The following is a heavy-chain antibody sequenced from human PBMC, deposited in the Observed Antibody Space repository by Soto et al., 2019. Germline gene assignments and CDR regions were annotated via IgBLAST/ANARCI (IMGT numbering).Heavy chain of an antibody. CDR2: FSATDGDP. V-gene: IGHV3-23*01. Sequence: GGSLRLSCAASGFTFRSSDMSWVRQTPEKGLEWVSGFSATDGDPYYADPVKGRFTISRDISGNTLYLQMDSLRVEDTAVYYCAKDSDRDYFQHWGQGTQVTVSS. CDR3: AKDSDRDYFQH. CDR1: GFTFRSSD. J-gene: IGHJ1*01.